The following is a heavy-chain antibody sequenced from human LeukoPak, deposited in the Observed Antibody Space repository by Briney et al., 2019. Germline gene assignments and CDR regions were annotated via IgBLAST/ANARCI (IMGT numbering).Heavy chain of an antibody. D-gene: IGHD2-2*02. CDR1: GFTFSNYA. J-gene: IGHJ6*02. CDR2: ISYDGSNK. CDR3: AKDRVTGYCSSSTCYNHGMDV. V-gene: IGHV3-30*18. Sequence: PGGSLRLSCAASGFTFSNYAMSWVRQAPGKGLEWVAVISYDGSNKYYADSVKGRFTISRDNSKNTLYLQMNSLRAEDTAVYYCAKDRVTGYCSSSTCYNHGMDVWGQGTTVTVSS.